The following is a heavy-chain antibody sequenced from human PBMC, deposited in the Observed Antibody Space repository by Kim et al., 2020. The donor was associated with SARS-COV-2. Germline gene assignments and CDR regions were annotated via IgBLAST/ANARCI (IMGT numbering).Heavy chain of an antibody. D-gene: IGHD3-22*01. V-gene: IGHV4-31*03. CDR1: GGSISSGGYY. CDR2: IYYSGST. J-gene: IGHJ4*02. Sequence: SETLSLTCTVSGGSISSGGYYWSWIRQHPGKGLEWIGYIYYSGSTYYNPSLKSRVTISVDTSKNQFSLKLSSVTAADTAVYYCAREGVTRIVSGFDYWGQGTLVTVSS. CDR3: AREGVTRIVSGFDY.